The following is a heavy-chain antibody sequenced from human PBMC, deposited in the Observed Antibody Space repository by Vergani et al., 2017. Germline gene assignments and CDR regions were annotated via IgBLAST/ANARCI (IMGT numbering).Heavy chain of an antibody. J-gene: IGHJ4*02. CDR2: ISYDGSNK. D-gene: IGHD2-21*02. V-gene: IGHV3-30-3*01. CDR3: AKVAVTDGNYFDY. Sequence: QVQLVESGGGVVQPGRSLRLSCAASGFTFSSYAMHWVRQAPGKGLEWVAVISYDGSNKYYADSVKGRFTISRDNSKNSLYLQMNSLRAEDTALYYCAKVAVTDGNYFDYWGQGTLVTVSS. CDR1: GFTFSSYA.